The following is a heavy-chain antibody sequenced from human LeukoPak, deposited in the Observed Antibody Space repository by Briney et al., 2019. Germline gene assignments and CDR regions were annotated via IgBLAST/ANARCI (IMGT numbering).Heavy chain of an antibody. D-gene: IGHD2-2*01. J-gene: IGHJ3*01. CDR1: GDSMSSGGYL. CDR2: IFYNGGS. Sequence: SETLSLTCSVSGDSMSSGGYLWTWMRQHPGKGLEWIGYIFYNGGSYYSPSLQSRLTISVDTSQKQFSLKMSSVTAADTAVYYCARLTCSGSSCSGGGAFDVWGQGTVVTVSS. CDR3: ARLTCSGSSCSGGGAFDV. V-gene: IGHV4-31*03.